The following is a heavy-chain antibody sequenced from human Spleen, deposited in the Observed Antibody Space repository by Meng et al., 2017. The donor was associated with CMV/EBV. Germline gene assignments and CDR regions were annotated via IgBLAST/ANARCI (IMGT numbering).Heavy chain of an antibody. CDR3: ARAYYDFWSGYYPYYYYGMDV. J-gene: IGHJ6*02. Sequence: ASVKVSCKASGYTFTSYGISWVRQAPGQGLEWMGWISAYNGNTNYAQKHQGRVTMTTDTSTRTAYMELSRLRSDDTAVYYCARAYYDFWSGYYPYYYYGMDVWGQGTTVTVSS. CDR1: GYTFTSYG. D-gene: IGHD3-3*01. CDR2: ISAYNGNT. V-gene: IGHV1-18*01.